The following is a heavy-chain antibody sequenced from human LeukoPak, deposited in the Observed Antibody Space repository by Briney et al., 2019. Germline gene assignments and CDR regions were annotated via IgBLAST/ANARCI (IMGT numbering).Heavy chain of an antibody. V-gene: IGHV3-21*01. CDR1: GFTFSSYS. CDR2: ISSSSSYI. J-gene: IGHJ6*03. Sequence: PGGSLRLSCAASGFTFSSYSMNWVRQAPGKGLEWVSSISSSSSYIYYADSVKGRFTISRDNAKNSLYLQMNSLRAEDTAVYYCARVDYSNYYMDVWGEGTTVTVSS. D-gene: IGHD4-11*01. CDR3: ARVDYSNYYMDV.